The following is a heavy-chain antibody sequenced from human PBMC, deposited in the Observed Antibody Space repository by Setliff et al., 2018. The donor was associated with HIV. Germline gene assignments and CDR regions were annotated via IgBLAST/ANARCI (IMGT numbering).Heavy chain of an antibody. D-gene: IGHD2-2*01. J-gene: IGHJ1*01. CDR1: GGSFSAYY. Sequence: SETLSLTCAVFGGSFSAYYWNWIRQTPGKGLEWIGEINHSGTTNYNPSLNSRVTISVDTSKKRFSLTLRSATAADTALYFCARRERYCSGTACYRYFQHWGQGTLVTVSS. CDR2: INHSGTT. CDR3: ARRERYCSGTACYRYFQH. V-gene: IGHV4-34*01.